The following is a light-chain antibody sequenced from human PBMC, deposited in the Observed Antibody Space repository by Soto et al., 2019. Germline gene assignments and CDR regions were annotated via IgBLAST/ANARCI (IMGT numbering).Light chain of an antibody. J-gene: IGLJ1*01. Sequence: QSALTQPASVSGSPGQSITISCTGTSSDVGGYNYVSWYQQHPGKAPILMIYDVSNRPSGVSNRFSGSKSGNTASLTISGLQAEDEADYYCSSYTSSSTPLYVFGTGTKLIVL. CDR3: SSYTSSSTPLYV. CDR1: SSDVGGYNY. V-gene: IGLV2-14*01. CDR2: DVS.